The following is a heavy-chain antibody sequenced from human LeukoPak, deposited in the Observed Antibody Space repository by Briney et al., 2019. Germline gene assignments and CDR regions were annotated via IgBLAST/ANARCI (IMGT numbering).Heavy chain of an antibody. CDR3: ARDQGTSYCGMDV. V-gene: IGHV3-7*03. CDR1: GFTFSSYW. D-gene: IGHD2-2*01. Sequence: GGSLRLSCAASGFTFSSYWMSWVRQAPGKGLEWVANIKQDGSEKYYVDSVKGRFTISRDNAKNSLYLQMNSLRAEDTAVYYCARDQGTSYCGMDVWGKGTTVTVSS. CDR2: IKQDGSEK. J-gene: IGHJ6*04.